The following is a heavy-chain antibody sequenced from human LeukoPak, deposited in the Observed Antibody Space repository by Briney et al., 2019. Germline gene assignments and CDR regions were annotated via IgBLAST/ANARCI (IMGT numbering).Heavy chain of an antibody. D-gene: IGHD5-18*01. Sequence: ASVKVSCKASGYTXTGHYMHWVRQAPGQGLEWMGWSNPESGGTNYAQNFQGRVTLTRDTSISTAYMELSRLRSDDTAVYYCARGGPTWIQLWPYFDYWGQGTLVTVSS. CDR2: SNPESGGT. CDR3: ARGGPTWIQLWPYFDY. J-gene: IGHJ4*02. V-gene: IGHV1-2*02. CDR1: GYTXTGHY.